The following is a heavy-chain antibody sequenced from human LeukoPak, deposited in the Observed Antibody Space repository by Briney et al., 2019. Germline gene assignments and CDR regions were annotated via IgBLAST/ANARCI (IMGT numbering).Heavy chain of an antibody. Sequence: SETLSLTCTVSGGSISSYYWSWIRQPAGKGLEWIGRIYTSGSTNYNPSLKSRVTMSVDTSKNQFSLKLSSVTAADTAVYYCARDREVRFYGDSFSVDYWGQGTLVTVSS. V-gene: IGHV4-4*07. CDR2: IYTSGST. D-gene: IGHD4-17*01. J-gene: IGHJ4*02. CDR1: GGSISSYY. CDR3: ARDREVRFYGDSFSVDY.